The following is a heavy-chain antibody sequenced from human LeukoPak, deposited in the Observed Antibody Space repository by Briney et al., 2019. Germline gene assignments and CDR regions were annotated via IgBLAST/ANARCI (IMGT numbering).Heavy chain of an antibody. CDR1: GFTFSSYS. J-gene: IGHJ4*02. Sequence: GXXLRLSCAASGFTFSSYSMNWVRQAPGKGLEWVSSISSSSYIYYADSVKGRFTISRDNAKNSLYLQMNSLRAEDTAVYYCARGALYDSSGYYYEAPDYWGQGTLVTVSS. CDR3: ARGALYDSSGYYYEAPDY. D-gene: IGHD3-22*01. CDR2: ISSSSYI. V-gene: IGHV3-21*01.